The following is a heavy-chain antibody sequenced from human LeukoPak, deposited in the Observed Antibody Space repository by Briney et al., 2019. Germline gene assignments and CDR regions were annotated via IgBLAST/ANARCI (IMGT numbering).Heavy chain of an antibody. Sequence: PGGSLRLSCAASGFIVSGDFMSWVRQAPGKGLEWVSAIHTSGDTCYADSVKGRFTISRDTSKNTLYLQINSLRVEDTAVYYCIVFGDSNHWGQGTLVTVSS. J-gene: IGHJ5*02. CDR3: IVFGDSNH. V-gene: IGHV3-53*01. D-gene: IGHD4-17*01. CDR1: GFIVSGDF. CDR2: IHTSGDT.